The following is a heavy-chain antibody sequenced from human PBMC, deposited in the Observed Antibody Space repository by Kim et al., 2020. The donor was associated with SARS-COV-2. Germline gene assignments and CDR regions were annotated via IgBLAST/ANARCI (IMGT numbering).Heavy chain of an antibody. CDR3: ARDRRIAAAGGFSINVNWFDP. V-gene: IGHV7-4-1*02. J-gene: IGHJ5*02. D-gene: IGHD6-13*01. CDR1: GYTFTSYA. CDR2: INTNTGNP. Sequence: ASVKVSCKASGYTFTSYAMNWVRQAPGQGLEWMGWINTNTGNPTYAQGFTGRFVFSLDTSVSTAYLQISSLKAEDTAVYYCARDRRIAAAGGFSINVNWFDPWGQGTLVTVSS.